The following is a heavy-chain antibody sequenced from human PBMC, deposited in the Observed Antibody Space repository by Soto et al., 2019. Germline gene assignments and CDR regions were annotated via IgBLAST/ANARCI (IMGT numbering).Heavy chain of an antibody. V-gene: IGHV4-31*03. CDR3: ARGIAAAGSYFDY. CDR1: GGSISSGGYY. Sequence: TLSLTCTVSGGSISSGGYYWSWIRQHPGKGLEWIGYIYYGGSTYYNPSLKSRVTISVDTSKNQFSLKLSSVTAADTAVYYCARGIAAAGSYFDYWGQGTLVTVSS. J-gene: IGHJ4*02. D-gene: IGHD6-13*01. CDR2: IYYGGST.